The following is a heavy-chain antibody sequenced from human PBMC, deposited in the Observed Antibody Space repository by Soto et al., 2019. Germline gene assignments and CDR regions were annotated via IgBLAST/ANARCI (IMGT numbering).Heavy chain of an antibody. D-gene: IGHD2-2*01. Sequence: ASVKVSCKASGYTFTNYAVYWVRQAPGQRLEWMGWINAGNGNTRFSQNLQGRVTITRDTSARTVYMELSSLRSEDTAVYYCARGHLSVVPVASWFYYMDVWGKGTTVTVSS. V-gene: IGHV1-3*01. J-gene: IGHJ6*03. CDR3: ARGHLSVVPVASWFYYMDV. CDR2: INAGNGNT. CDR1: GYTFTNYA.